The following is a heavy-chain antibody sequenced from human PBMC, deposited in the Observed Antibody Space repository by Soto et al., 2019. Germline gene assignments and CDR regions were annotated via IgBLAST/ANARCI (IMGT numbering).Heavy chain of an antibody. V-gene: IGHV4-31*03. CDR3: ARSPAATVTAFDY. CDR1: GGSISSGGYY. J-gene: IGHJ4*02. Sequence: QVQLQESGPGLVKPSQTLSLTCTVSGGSISSGGYYWSWIRQHPGKGLEWIGYISYGGSTYYNPSLQVRVTISVDPSKNQSSLKPSSVTAADTAVYYCARSPAATVTAFDYWGQGTLVTVSS. D-gene: IGHD4-17*01. CDR2: ISYGGST.